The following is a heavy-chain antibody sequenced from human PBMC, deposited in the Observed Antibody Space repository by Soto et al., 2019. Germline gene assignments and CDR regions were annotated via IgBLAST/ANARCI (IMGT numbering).Heavy chain of an antibody. Sequence: EVQLLESGGGLVQPGGSLRLSCAASGFTFSSYAMSWVRQAPGKGLEWVSAISGSGGSTYYADSVKGRFTISRDNSKNPLDLQMNSLRGEDTAVYYWAMRIAVAGTYYWGQGTLVTVSS. V-gene: IGHV3-23*01. CDR2: ISGSGGST. CDR1: GFTFSSYA. D-gene: IGHD6-19*01. CDR3: AMRIAVAGTYY. J-gene: IGHJ4*02.